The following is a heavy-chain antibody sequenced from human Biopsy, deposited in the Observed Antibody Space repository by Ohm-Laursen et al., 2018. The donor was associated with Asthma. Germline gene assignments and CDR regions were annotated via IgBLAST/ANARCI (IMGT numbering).Heavy chain of an antibody. CDR1: GYTFNSAG. D-gene: IGHD3-10*01. V-gene: IGHV1-18*01. CDR3: ARAVDYSHYYGIDV. Sequence: ASVKVSCKTSGYTFNSAGITWVRQAPGQGLEWMGWISVYNGNTKVAQKLQDRVTMITDTSTSTAYMELRSLRSDDTAVYFCARAVDYSHYYGIDVWGQGTTVNVS. J-gene: IGHJ6*02. CDR2: ISVYNGNT.